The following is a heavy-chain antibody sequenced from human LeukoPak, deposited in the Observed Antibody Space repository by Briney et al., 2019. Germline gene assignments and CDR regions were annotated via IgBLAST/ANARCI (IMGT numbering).Heavy chain of an antibody. D-gene: IGHD3-22*01. CDR3: ARAVGRGRGRGSYYYDSSGYPTYYFDY. J-gene: IGHJ4*02. CDR1: GFTFSSYS. Sequence: GGSLRLSCAASGFTFSSYSMNWVRQAPGKGLEWVSSISSSSSYIYSADSVKGRFTISRDNAKKSLYLQMNSLRAEDTAVYYCARAVGRGRGRGSYYYDSSGYPTYYFDYWGQGTLVTVSS. CDR2: ISSSSSYI. V-gene: IGHV3-21*01.